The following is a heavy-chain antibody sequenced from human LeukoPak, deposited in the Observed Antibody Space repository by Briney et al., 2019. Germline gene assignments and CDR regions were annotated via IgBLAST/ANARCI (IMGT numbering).Heavy chain of an antibody. D-gene: IGHD2-15*01. CDR1: GFTFDDYG. V-gene: IGHV3-20*04. CDR2: LNWNGAST. CDR3: ARDGYCSGGSCHPFDY. J-gene: IGHJ4*02. Sequence: GGSLRLSCAASGFTFDDYGLSWVRQVPGKGLEWVSGLNWNGASTGYADSVKGRFTISRDNAKNSLYLQMNSLRVEDTAVYYCARDGYCSGGSCHPFDYWGQGTLVTVSS.